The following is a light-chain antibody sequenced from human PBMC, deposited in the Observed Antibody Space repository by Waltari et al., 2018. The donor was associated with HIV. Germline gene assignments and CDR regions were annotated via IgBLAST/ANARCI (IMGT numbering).Light chain of an antibody. V-gene: IGLV2-8*01. CDR2: DVN. J-gene: IGLJ1*01. CDR1: SNDVGGYNY. Sequence: QSALTQPPSASGSPGQSVTISCTGTSNDVGGYNYVSWYQQHPGKAPKLMIYDVNRRPSGVPDRFSGSKSGNTASLTVSGLQAEDEADYFCSSYAGSSSFVFGTGTKVTV. CDR3: SSYAGSSSFV.